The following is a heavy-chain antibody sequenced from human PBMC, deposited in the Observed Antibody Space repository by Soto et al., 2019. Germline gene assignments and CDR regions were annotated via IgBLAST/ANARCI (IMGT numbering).Heavy chain of an antibody. CDR2: INHSGST. J-gene: IGHJ5*02. CDR1: GGSFSGYY. Sequence: SETLSLTCAVYGGSFSGYYWSWIRQPPGKGLEWIGEINHSGSTNYNPSLKSRVTISVDTSKNQFSLKLSSVTAADTAVYYCARRSYDFWSGYYGQNWFDPWGQGTLVTAPQ. CDR3: ARRSYDFWSGYYGQNWFDP. V-gene: IGHV4-34*01. D-gene: IGHD3-3*01.